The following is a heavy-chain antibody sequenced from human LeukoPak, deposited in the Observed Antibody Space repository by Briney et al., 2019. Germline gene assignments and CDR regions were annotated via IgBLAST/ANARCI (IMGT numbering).Heavy chain of an antibody. V-gene: IGHV3-23*01. D-gene: IGHD3-10*01. CDR1: GFTFSSYA. CDR2: ISGSGGST. J-gene: IGHJ4*02. CDR3: AKDQHYGSGSYS. Sequence: GGSLRLSCAASGFTFSSYAMSWVRQAPGKGLEWVSAISGSGGSTYYADSVKGRFTISRDNSKNTLYLQMSSLRAEDTAVYYCAKDQHYGSGSYSWGQGTLVTVSS.